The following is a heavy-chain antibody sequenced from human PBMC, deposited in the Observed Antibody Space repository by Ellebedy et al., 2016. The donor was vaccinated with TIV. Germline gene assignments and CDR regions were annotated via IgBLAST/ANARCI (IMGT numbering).Heavy chain of an antibody. D-gene: IGHD3-10*01. J-gene: IGHJ4*02. CDR1: GFTFSSYY. Sequence: GESLKISCAASGFTFSSYYMNWVRQAPGKGLEWVSYISGSGGMMDHADSVKGRFTISRDNAKNSLYLQLNRLRADDTAVYYCARRSRGPPYYFDYWGRGTLVTVSS. V-gene: IGHV3-48*04. CDR2: ISGSGGMM. CDR3: ARRSRGPPYYFDY.